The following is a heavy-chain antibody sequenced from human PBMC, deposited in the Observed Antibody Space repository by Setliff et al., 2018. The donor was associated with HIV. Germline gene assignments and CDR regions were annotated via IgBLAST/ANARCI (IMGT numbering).Heavy chain of an antibody. D-gene: IGHD3-9*01. CDR3: TRTKILTGYYFSPTYCFDS. J-gene: IGHJ4*02. CDR2: VRPHSINR. CDR1: GGTFSSYV. V-gene: IGHV1-2*02. Sequence: ASVKVSCKASGGTFSSYVISWVRQAPGQGLEWMGWVRPHSINRYYAQKFQGRVTMTSDASIRTAYMELSGLTSDDTALYYCTRTKILTGYYFSPTYCFDSWGQGTLVTVSS.